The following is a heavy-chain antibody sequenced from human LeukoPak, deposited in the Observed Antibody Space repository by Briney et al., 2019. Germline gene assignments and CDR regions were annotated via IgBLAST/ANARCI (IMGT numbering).Heavy chain of an antibody. V-gene: IGHV3-30-3*01. D-gene: IGHD2-2*01. CDR1: GFTFSSYA. CDR3: AREYCSSTSCPLYYYGMDV. CDR2: ISYDGSNK. Sequence: GGSLRLSCAASGFTFSSYAMDWVRQAPGKGLEWVAVISYDGSNKYYADSVKGRFTISRDNSKNTLYLQMNSLRAEDTAVYYCAREYCSSTSCPLYYYGMDVWGQGTTVTVSS. J-gene: IGHJ6*02.